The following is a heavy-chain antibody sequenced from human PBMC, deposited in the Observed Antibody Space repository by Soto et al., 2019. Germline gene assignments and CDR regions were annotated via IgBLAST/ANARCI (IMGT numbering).Heavy chain of an antibody. CDR3: ARRLYGDYDY. CDR1: GYSFTTSG. Sequence: QAQLVQSGAEVKKPGASVKVSCKASGYSFTTSGITWVRQAPGQGLGWMGWISTYNGNTNYAQKFQDRVTLTTDTSTSTAYMELRSLRSDDTAVYYCARRLYGDYDYWGQGTLVTVSS. D-gene: IGHD4-17*01. V-gene: IGHV1-18*01. CDR2: ISTYNGNT. J-gene: IGHJ4*02.